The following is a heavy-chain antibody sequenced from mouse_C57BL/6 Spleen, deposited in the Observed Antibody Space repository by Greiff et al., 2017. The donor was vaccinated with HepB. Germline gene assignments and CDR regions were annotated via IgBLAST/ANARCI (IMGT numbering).Heavy chain of an antibody. CDR3: ANYGSSPFAY. V-gene: IGHV1-26*01. D-gene: IGHD1-1*01. CDR2: INPNNGGT. Sequence: EVQLQQSGPELVKPGASVKISCKASGYTFTDYYMNWVKQSHGKSLEWIGDINPNNGGTSYNQKFKGKATLTVEKSSSTAYMELRSLTSEDSAVYYCANYGSSPFAYWGQGTLVTVSA. CDR1: GYTFTDYY. J-gene: IGHJ3*01.